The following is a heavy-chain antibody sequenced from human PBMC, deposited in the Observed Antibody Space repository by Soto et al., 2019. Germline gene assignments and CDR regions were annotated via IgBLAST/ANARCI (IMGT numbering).Heavy chain of an antibody. CDR3: ARYGGEHCGDYETPYYFDY. J-gene: IGHJ4*02. Sequence: QVTLKESGPVLVKPTETLTLTCTVSGMSLSNPRMGVSWIRQPPGKALEWLAHIFSSGEKSYSTSLKTRLTISKDTSKRQVVLTMTNMDPVDTATFYCARYGGEHCGDYETPYYFDYWGQGALVTVSS. CDR2: IFSSGEK. CDR1: GMSLSNPRMG. D-gene: IGHD4-17*01. V-gene: IGHV2-26*01.